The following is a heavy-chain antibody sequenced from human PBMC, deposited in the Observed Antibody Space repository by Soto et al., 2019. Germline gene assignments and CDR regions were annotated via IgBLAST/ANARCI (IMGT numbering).Heavy chain of an antibody. D-gene: IGHD2-21*01. V-gene: IGHV1-8*02. Sequence: QVELVQSGAEVKKPGASVKVSCQASEDTFTHYDINWVRQATGQGLEWMGWMNPNTGNIDYAHKFQGRLTMTKETPTRTVYMELSSLRSDDTAVYYCVRRVASGHRSWFDPWGQGTLVTVSS. J-gene: IGHJ5*02. CDR1: EDTFTHYD. CDR2: MNPNTGNI. CDR3: VRRVASGHRSWFDP.